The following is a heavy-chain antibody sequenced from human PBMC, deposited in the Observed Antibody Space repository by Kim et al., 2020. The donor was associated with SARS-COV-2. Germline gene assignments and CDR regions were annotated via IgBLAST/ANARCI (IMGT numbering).Heavy chain of an antibody. CDR2: ISGSGGST. Sequence: GGSLRLSCAASGFTFSSYAMSWVRQAPGKGLEWVSAISGSGGSTYYADSVKGRFTISRDNSKNTLYLQMNSLRAEDTAVYYCAKDGGGYCSSTSCYADAFDIWGQGTMVTVSS. V-gene: IGHV3-23*01. CDR1: GFTFSSYA. J-gene: IGHJ3*02. D-gene: IGHD2-2*01. CDR3: AKDGGGYCSSTSCYADAFDI.